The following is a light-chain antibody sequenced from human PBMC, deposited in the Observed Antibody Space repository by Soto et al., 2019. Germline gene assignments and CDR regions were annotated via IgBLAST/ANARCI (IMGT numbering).Light chain of an antibody. CDR2: AAS. V-gene: IGKV1-39*01. CDR3: QQSYSTPYT. CDR1: QSIISY. Sequence: DIQMTQSPSSLSAYVGDRVTITCRAGQSIISYLNWYQQKPGKAPKLLIYAASSLQSGVPSRFSGSGSGTDFTLTISSLQPEDFATYYCQQSYSTPYTFGQGTKLEIK. J-gene: IGKJ2*01.